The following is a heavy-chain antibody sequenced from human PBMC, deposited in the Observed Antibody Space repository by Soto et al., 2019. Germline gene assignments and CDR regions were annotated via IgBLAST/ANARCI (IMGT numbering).Heavy chain of an antibody. V-gene: IGHV3-30*18. Sequence: QVQLVESGGGVVQPGRSLRLSCAASGFTFSSYGMHWVRQAPGKGLEWVAVISYDGSNKYYADSVKGRFTISRDNSKNTLYLQMNSLRAEDTAVYYCAKDPHYLSGQDYWGQGTLVTVPS. CDR2: ISYDGSNK. CDR3: AKDPHYLSGQDY. CDR1: GFTFSSYG. D-gene: IGHD2-15*01. J-gene: IGHJ4*02.